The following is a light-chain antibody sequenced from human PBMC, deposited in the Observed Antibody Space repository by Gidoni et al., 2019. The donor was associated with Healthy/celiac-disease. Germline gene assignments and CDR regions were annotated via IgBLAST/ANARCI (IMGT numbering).Light chain of an antibody. CDR1: QSVSSSY. J-gene: IGKJ2*01. V-gene: IGKV3-20*01. Sequence: IVFTQSPGTLSLSPGERATLSCRASQSVSSSYLAWYQQKPGQAPRLLIYGASSRATGIPDRFSGSGSGTDFTLTISRLEPEDFAVYYCQQYGSSPLTFGQGTKLEIK. CDR3: QQYGSSPLT. CDR2: GAS.